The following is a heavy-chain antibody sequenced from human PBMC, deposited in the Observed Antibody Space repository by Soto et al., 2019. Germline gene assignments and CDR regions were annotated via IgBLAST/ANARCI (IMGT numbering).Heavy chain of an antibody. Sequence: GGSLRLSCAASGFTFSSYAMHWVRQAPGKGLEWVAVISYDGSNKYYADSVKGRFTISRDNSKSTLYLQMNSLRAEDTAVYYCARGEDSGSYYYYYYYYGMDVWGQGTTVTVSS. D-gene: IGHD1-26*01. CDR2: ISYDGSNK. CDR3: ARGEDSGSYYYYYYYYGMDV. J-gene: IGHJ6*02. CDR1: GFTFSSYA. V-gene: IGHV3-30-3*01.